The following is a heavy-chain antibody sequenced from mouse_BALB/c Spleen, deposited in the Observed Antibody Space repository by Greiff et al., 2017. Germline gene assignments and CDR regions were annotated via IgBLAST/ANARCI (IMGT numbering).Heavy chain of an antibody. D-gene: IGHD1-1*01. J-gene: IGHJ4*01. CDR1: GYSITSDYA. CDR3: ARALLRWAMDY. V-gene: IGHV3-2*02. CDR2: ISYSGST. Sequence: EVMLVESGPGLVKPSQSLSLTCTVTGYSITSDYAWNWIRQFPGNKLEWMGYISYSGSTSYNPSLKSRISITRDTSKNQFFLQLNSVTTEDTATYYCARALLRWAMDYWGQGTSVTVSS.